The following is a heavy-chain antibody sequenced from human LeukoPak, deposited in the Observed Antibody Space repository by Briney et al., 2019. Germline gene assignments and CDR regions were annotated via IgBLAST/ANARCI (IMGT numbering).Heavy chain of an antibody. D-gene: IGHD3-10*01. CDR2: ISWNSGSI. CDR3: VKVGGLGSYYTGYFDS. Sequence: GRSLRLSCAASGFTFDDYAMHWVRQAPGKGLEWVSGISWNSGSIGYADSVKGRFTISRDSAENSLYLQMNSLRVEDTALYYCVKVGGLGSYYTGYFDSWGQGTLVTVSS. CDR1: GFTFDDYA. J-gene: IGHJ4*02. V-gene: IGHV3-9*01.